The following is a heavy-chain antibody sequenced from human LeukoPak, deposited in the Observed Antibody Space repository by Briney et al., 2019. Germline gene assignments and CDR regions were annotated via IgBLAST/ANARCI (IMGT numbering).Heavy chain of an antibody. J-gene: IGHJ3*02. CDR2: IRSKANSYAT. Sequence: GGSLRLSCAASGFTFSGSAMHWVRQASGKGLEWVGRIRSKANSYATAYAASVKGRFTISRDDSKNTAYLQMNSLKTEDTAVYYCAREGGVAAAGTGAFDIWGQGTMVTVSS. D-gene: IGHD6-13*01. CDR1: GFTFSGSA. CDR3: AREGGVAAAGTGAFDI. V-gene: IGHV3-73*01.